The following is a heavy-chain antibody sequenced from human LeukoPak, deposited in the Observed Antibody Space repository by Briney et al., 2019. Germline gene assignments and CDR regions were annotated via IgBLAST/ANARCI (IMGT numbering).Heavy chain of an antibody. J-gene: IGHJ1*01. V-gene: IGHV3-53*01. CDR2: IYSGGST. Sequence: PGGSLRLSCAASGFTVSSNYMSWVRQAPGKGLEWVSVIYSGGSTYYADSVKGRFTISRDNSKNTLYLQMNSLRAEDTAVYYCAKEDAVVDLSFQHWGQGTLVTVSS. CDR3: AKEDAVVDLSFQH. CDR1: GFTVSSNY. D-gene: IGHD4-23*01.